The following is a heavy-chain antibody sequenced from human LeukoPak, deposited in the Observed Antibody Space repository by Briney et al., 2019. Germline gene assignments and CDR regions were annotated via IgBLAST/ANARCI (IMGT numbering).Heavy chain of an antibody. CDR3: AIRQYYFDY. Sequence: PSETLSLTCTVSGGSIRSSYYYWGWIRQPPGKGLEWVSAISGSGGSTYYADSVKGRFTISRDNSKNTLYLQMNSLRAEDTAVYYCAIRQYYFDYWGQGTLVTVSS. J-gene: IGHJ4*02. D-gene: IGHD4-11*01. V-gene: IGHV3-23*01. CDR2: ISGSGGST. CDR1: GGSIRSSYYY.